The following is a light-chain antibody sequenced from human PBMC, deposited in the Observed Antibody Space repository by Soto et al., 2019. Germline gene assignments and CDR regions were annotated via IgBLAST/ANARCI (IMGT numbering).Light chain of an antibody. CDR1: SSDVGRYNY. CDR2: DVS. Sequence: QSVLTQPASVSGSPGQSITISCTGTSSDVGRYNYVSWYQHHPGKAPKLIFYDVSNRPSGVSERFSVSKSGYTASLTISGPQAEDEADYYCNSYTTSSTYVFGTGTKVTV. J-gene: IGLJ1*01. CDR3: NSYTTSSTYV. V-gene: IGLV2-14*03.